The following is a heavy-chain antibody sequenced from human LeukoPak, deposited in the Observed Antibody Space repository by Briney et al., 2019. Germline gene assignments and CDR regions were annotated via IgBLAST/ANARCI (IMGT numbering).Heavy chain of an antibody. V-gene: IGHV4-59*01. CDR1: GGSISSYY. J-gene: IGHJ3*02. Sequence: PSETLSLTCTVSGGSISSYYWSWIRQPPGKGLEWIGYIYYSGSTNYNPSLKSRVTISVDTSKNQFSLKLSSVTAADTAVYYCARDGSYYDILTAQDAFDIWGQGTMVTVSS. CDR3: ARDGSYYDILTAQDAFDI. D-gene: IGHD3-9*01. CDR2: IYYSGST.